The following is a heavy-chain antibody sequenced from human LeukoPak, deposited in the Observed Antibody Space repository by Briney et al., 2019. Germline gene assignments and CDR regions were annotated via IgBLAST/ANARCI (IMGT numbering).Heavy chain of an antibody. Sequence: GGSLRLSCTASGYTFTSYYMNWVRQAPGQGLEWMGIINPSGGSTSYAQKFQGRVTMSRDTSTSTVYMELSSLRSEDTAVYYCARVGGIAAAKAFDMWGQATMVTVSA. CDR2: INPSGGST. CDR3: ARVGGIAAAKAFDM. CDR1: GYTFTSYY. J-gene: IGHJ3*02. V-gene: IGHV1-46*01. D-gene: IGHD6-13*01.